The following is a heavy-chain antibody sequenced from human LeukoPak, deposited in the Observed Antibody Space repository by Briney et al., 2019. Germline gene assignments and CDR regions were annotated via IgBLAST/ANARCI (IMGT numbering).Heavy chain of an antibody. CDR3: ARSGYSHYYYYMDV. V-gene: IGHV4-39*07. CDR2: IFYSGST. D-gene: IGHD5-18*01. Sequence: PSETLSLTCTVSGDSITTTNYYWRWIRQPPGKGLEWIGNIFYSGSTYYSPSLKSRVTISLDTSRNQFSLKLNSVTAADTAVYYCARSGYSHYYYYMDVWGKGTTVTVSS. J-gene: IGHJ6*03. CDR1: GDSITTTNYY.